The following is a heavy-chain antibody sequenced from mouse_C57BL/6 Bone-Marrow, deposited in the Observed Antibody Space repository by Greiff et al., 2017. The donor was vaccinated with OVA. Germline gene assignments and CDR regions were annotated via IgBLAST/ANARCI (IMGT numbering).Heavy chain of an antibody. V-gene: IGHV1-50*01. Sequence: QVQLQQPGAELVKPGASVKLSCKASGYTFTSYWMQWVKQRPGQGLEWIGEIDPSDSYTNYNQKFKGKATLTVDTTSSTAYMQLSSLTSEDSAVYYCARLIYYYGSSYCDYWGQGTTLTVSS. CDR1: GYTFTSYW. CDR2: IDPSDSYT. CDR3: ARLIYYYGSSYCDY. J-gene: IGHJ2*01. D-gene: IGHD1-1*01.